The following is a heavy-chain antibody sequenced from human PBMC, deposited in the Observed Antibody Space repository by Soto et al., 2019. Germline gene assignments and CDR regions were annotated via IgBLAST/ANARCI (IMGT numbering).Heavy chain of an antibody. Sequence: GGFLRLSCAASGFTFSSYGMHWVRQAPGKGLEWVAVIWYDGSNKYYADSVKGRFTISRDNSKNTLYLQMNSLRAEDTAVYYCARSDCSGGSCYSALYYWGQGTLVTVSS. CDR3: ARSDCSGGSCYSALYY. J-gene: IGHJ4*02. V-gene: IGHV3-33*01. CDR1: GFTFSSYG. D-gene: IGHD2-15*01. CDR2: IWYDGSNK.